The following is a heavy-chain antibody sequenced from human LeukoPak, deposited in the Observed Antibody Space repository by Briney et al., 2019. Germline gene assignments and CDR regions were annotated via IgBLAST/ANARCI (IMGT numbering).Heavy chain of an antibody. Sequence: GGSLRLSCAASGFTVSSNYMSWVRQAPGKGLEWVSVIYSGGSTYYADSLKGRFTISRDNAKNSLYLQMNSLRAEDTAVYYCARDGVAELMSALDYWGQGILVTVSS. V-gene: IGHV3-53*01. D-gene: IGHD1-26*01. CDR3: ARDGVAELMSALDY. CDR2: IYSGGST. CDR1: GFTVSSNY. J-gene: IGHJ4*02.